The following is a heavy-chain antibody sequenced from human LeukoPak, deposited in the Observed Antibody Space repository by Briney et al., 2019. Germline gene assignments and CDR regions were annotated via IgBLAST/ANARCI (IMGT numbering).Heavy chain of an antibody. Sequence: GASVKVSCKASGYTFTSYGISWVRQAPGQGLEWMGWISAYNHNTNYARKFHGRVTMTTETSTSTAYMELRTLRSDDTAVYYCARDIISIFGVVISTAFDPWGQGTLVTVSS. D-gene: IGHD3-3*01. CDR1: GYTFTSYG. CDR2: ISAYNHNT. J-gene: IGHJ5*02. V-gene: IGHV1-18*01. CDR3: ARDIISIFGVVISTAFDP.